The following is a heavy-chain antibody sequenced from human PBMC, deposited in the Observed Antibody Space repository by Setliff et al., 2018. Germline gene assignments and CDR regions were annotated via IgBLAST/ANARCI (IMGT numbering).Heavy chain of an antibody. V-gene: IGHV3-7*01. CDR2: IKQDGSEK. CDR3: AREKMAANYYYYYMDV. Sequence: GGSLRLSCAASGFTFSSYWMSWVRQAPGKGLEWVANIKQDGSEKYYVDSVKGRFTISRDNAKNSLYLQMNSLRAEDTAVYYCAREKMAANYYYYYMDVWGKGTTVTVSS. CDR1: GFTFSSYW. J-gene: IGHJ6*03. D-gene: IGHD6-19*01.